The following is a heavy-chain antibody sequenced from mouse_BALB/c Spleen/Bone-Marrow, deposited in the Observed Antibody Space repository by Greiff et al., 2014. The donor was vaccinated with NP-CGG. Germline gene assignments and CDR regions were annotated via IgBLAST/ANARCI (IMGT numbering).Heavy chain of an antibody. Sequence: VQLQQPGTVVARPGTSVRMSCKASGYTFTTYWMHWVKQRPGQGLEWIGAFNPRNSDSHYNQKFKAKAELTAVTSANTAYMELSSLTDEDSAVYYCTSPGGYGYYGFAYWGRGTLVTVSA. CDR1: GYTFTTYW. V-gene: IGHV1-5*01. D-gene: IGHD1-2*01. CDR3: TSPGGYGYYGFAY. CDR2: FNPRNSDS. J-gene: IGHJ3*01.